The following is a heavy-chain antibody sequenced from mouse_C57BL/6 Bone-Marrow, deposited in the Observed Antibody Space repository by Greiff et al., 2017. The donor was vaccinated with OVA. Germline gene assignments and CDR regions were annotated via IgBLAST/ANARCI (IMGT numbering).Heavy chain of an antibody. D-gene: IGHD1-1*01. V-gene: IGHV7-1*01. CDR2: SRNTANDYTT. Sequence: EVKVVESGGGLVQSGRSLRLSCATSGFTFSDFYMEWVRQAPGKGLEWIAASRNTANDYTTAYSASVKGRFIVSRDTSQSILYLQMNALRAEDTAIYYCARDADGKDWYFDVWGTGTTVTVSS. CDR1: GFTFSDFY. J-gene: IGHJ1*03. CDR3: ARDADGKDWYFDV.